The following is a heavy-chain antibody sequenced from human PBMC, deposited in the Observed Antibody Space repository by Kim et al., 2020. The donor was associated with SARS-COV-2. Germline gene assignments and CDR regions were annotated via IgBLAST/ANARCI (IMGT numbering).Heavy chain of an antibody. V-gene: IGHV3-11*05. CDR3: AREVGYSYGYSVSYFDY. CDR1: GFTFSDYY. CDR2: ISSSSSYT. J-gene: IGHJ4*02. Sequence: GGSLRLSCAASGFTFSDYYMSWIRQAPGKGLEWVSYISSSSSYTNYADSVKGRFTISRDNAKNSLYLQMNSLRAEDTAVYYCAREVGYSYGYSVSYFDYWGQGTLVTVSS. D-gene: IGHD5-18*01.